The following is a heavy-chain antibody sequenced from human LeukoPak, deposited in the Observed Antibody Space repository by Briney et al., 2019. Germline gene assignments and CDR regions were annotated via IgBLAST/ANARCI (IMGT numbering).Heavy chain of an antibody. Sequence: PGGSLRLSCEASGFTFSSYKMTCVRQAPGKGLEWGASISPSSSYIYYGDSVKGRVTVSRDNAKIALFLQMSRLRADDTAVYCCARDLPGGEYFDSWGQGALVSVSS. J-gene: IGHJ4*02. CDR1: GFTFSSYK. D-gene: IGHD3-16*01. CDR3: ARDLPGGEYFDS. CDR2: ISPSSSYI. V-gene: IGHV3-21*06.